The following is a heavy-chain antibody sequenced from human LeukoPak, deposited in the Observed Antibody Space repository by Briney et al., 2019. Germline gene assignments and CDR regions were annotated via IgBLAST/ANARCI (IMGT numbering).Heavy chain of an antibody. J-gene: IGHJ6*02. CDR2: IYYSGST. V-gene: IGHV4-31*03. CDR3: ARDVPYCSSTSCYSSYYGIDV. CDR1: GGSISSGGYY. D-gene: IGHD2-2*01. Sequence: SETLSLTCTVSGGSISSGGYYWSWIRQHPGKGLEWIGYIYYSGSTYYNPSLKSRVTISVDTSKNQFSLKLSSVTAADTAVYYCARDVPYCSSTSCYSSYYGIDVWGQGTTVTVSS.